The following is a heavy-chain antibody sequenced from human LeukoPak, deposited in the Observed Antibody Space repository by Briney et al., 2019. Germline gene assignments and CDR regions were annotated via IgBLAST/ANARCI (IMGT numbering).Heavy chain of an antibody. V-gene: IGHV1-69*13. J-gene: IGHJ5*02. CDR1: GGTFSSYA. CDR2: IIPIFGTA. D-gene: IGHD5-24*01. Sequence: SVKVSCKASGGTFSSYAISWVRQAPGQGLEWMGGIIPIFGTANYAQKFQGRVTITADESTSTAYMELSSLRSEDTAVYYCARGGDLGMASWFDPWGQGTRVTVS. CDR3: ARGGDLGMASWFDP.